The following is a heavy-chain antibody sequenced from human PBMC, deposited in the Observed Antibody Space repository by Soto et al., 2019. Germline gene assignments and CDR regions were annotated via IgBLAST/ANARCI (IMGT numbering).Heavy chain of an antibody. Sequence: QGTLKESGPSLVKPTQTLTLTCSFSGFSLTTSGVGVGWIRQPPGKALEWLAHIYWNGDAHYRPSLETRLSITRATSKNQVVMTMTDMDPVVTATYYCARGIATLPVFAFDIWGQGTMVTVSS. D-gene: IGHD6-6*01. CDR2: IYWNGDA. CDR1: GFSLTTSGVG. V-gene: IGHV2-5*01. J-gene: IGHJ3*02. CDR3: ARGIATLPVFAFDI.